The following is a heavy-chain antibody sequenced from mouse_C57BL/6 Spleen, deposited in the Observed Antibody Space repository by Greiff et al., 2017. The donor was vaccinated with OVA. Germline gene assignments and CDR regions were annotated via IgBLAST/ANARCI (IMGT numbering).Heavy chain of an antibody. CDR3: TGLGHLDY. V-gene: IGHV1-15*01. CDR1: GYTFTDYE. CDR2: IDPETGGT. Sequence: VQRVESGAELVRPGASVTLSCKASGYTFTDYEMHWVKQTPVHGLEWIGAIDPETGGTAYNQKFKGKAILTADKSSSTAYMELRSLTSEDSAVYYCTGLGHLDYWGQGTTLTVSS. D-gene: IGHD3-3*01. J-gene: IGHJ2*01.